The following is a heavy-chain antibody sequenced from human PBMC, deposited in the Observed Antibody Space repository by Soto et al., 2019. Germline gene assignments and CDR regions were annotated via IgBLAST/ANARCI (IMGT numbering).Heavy chain of an antibody. D-gene: IGHD2-21*02. CDR1: GFTFDDYG. V-gene: IGHV3-20*04. CDR3: AREIYCGGDCYRGFDY. CDR2: INWNGGST. J-gene: IGHJ4*02. Sequence: GGSLRLSCAASGFTFDDYGMSWVRQAPGKGLEWVSGINWNGGSTGYADSVKGRFTISRDNAKNSLYLQMNSLRAEDTALYYCAREIYCGGDCYRGFDYWGQGTLVTVSS.